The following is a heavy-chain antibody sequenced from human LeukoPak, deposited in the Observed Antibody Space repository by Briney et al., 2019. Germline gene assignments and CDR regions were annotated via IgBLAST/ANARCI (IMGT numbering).Heavy chain of an antibody. D-gene: IGHD3-16*01. CDR3: ARERGETYYYYYMDV. CDR2: ISWNSGSI. CDR1: GFTFDDYA. Sequence: GGSLRLSCAASGFTFDDYAMHWVRQAPGKGLEWVSGISWNSGSIGYADSVKGRFTISRDNSKSTLYLQMNSLRAEDTAVYYCARERGETYYYYYMDVWGKGTTVTVSS. V-gene: IGHV3-9*01. J-gene: IGHJ6*03.